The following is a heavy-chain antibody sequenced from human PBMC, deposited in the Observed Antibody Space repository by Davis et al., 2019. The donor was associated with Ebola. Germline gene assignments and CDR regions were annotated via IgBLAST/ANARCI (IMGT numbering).Heavy chain of an antibody. Sequence: PSETLSLTCTVSGGSISSGDYYWSWIRQPPGKGLEWIGYIYYSGSTYYNPSLKSRVTISVDTSKNQFSLKLSSVTAADTAVYYCARAPYCTNGVCAPQYYFDYWGQGTLVTVSS. CDR2: IYYSGST. V-gene: IGHV4-30-4*01. CDR3: ARAPYCTNGVCAPQYYFDY. J-gene: IGHJ4*02. D-gene: IGHD2-8*01. CDR1: GGSISSGDYY.